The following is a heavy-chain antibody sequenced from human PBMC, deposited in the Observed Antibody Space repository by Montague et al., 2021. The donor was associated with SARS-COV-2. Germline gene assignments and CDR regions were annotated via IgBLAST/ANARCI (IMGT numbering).Heavy chain of an antibody. CDR2: ISHSGST. D-gene: IGHD2-15*01. J-gene: IGHJ6*02. Sequence: SETLSLTCAVYGGSFSGYYWCWIRQPPGAGLEWIGEISHSGSTSYNPTLKRRVTISVDTSTNQFPLTLSSVSAADAAVYYCARASGCRGGSCYAECYPYYYYGMDVWGQGTTVTVSS. V-gene: IGHV4-34*01. CDR1: GGSFSGYY. CDR3: ARASGCRGGSCYAECYPYYYYGMDV.